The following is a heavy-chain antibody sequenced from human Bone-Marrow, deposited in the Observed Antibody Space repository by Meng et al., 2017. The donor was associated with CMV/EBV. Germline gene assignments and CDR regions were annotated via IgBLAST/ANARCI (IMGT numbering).Heavy chain of an antibody. CDR1: GFTFSSYS. CDR2: ISSSSSTI. Sequence: ETLSLTCAASGFTFSSYSMNWVRQAPGKGLEWVSYISSSSSTIYYADSVKGRFTISRDNAKNSLYLQMNSLRAEDTAVYYCASSKGFWSGFEDYFDYWGQGTLVPVSS. D-gene: IGHD3-3*01. J-gene: IGHJ4*02. CDR3: ASSKGFWSGFEDYFDY. V-gene: IGHV3-48*04.